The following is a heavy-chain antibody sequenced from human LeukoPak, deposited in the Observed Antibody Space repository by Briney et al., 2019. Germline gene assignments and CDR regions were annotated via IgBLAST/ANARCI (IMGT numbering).Heavy chain of an antibody. CDR3: AKDAQRGFDYSNSLEN. V-gene: IGHV3-33*06. D-gene: IGHD4-11*01. CDR2: IWNDGSNK. J-gene: IGHJ4*02. Sequence: GSSLRLSCAASRFTFSHYGMHWVRQAPGKGLEWVAVIWNDGSNKYYADSVKGRFTVSRDNSQNRLYLQMNSLRPEDTAVYYCAKDAQRGFDYSNSLENWGQGTLVTVSS. CDR1: RFTFSHYG.